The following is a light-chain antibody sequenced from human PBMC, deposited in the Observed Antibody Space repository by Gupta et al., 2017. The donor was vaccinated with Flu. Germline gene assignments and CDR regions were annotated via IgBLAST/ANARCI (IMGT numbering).Light chain of an antibody. CDR1: QSVSTF. V-gene: IGKV3-11*01. CDR3: QQRSLGAPVT. Sequence: EIVLTQTPATLSLSLGERASLSCRASQSVSTFLAWYQHRPGKAPRLLIFDASNRATGIPARFSGSGSGTNFTLTISSLEPEDFAVYYCQQRSLGAPVTVGGGTKVEIK. CDR2: DAS. J-gene: IGKJ4*01.